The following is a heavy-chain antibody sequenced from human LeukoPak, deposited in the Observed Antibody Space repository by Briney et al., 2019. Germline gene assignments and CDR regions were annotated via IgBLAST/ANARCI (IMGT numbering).Heavy chain of an antibody. J-gene: IGHJ4*02. Sequence: PGGSLRLSCAASGFTFSDSYMIWIRQAPGKGLEWVSYISGTSSNIYYADSVKGRFTISRDNAKNSLYLQMNSLRDEDTAVYYCARKGDYHDYWGQGTLVTVSS. CDR3: ARKGDYHDY. CDR1: GFTFSDSY. V-gene: IGHV3-11*04. CDR2: ISGTSSNI.